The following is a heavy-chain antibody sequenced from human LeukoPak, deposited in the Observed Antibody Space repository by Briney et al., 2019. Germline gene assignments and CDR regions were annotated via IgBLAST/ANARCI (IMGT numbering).Heavy chain of an antibody. CDR2: INHSGST. CDR1: GGSFSGYY. Sequence: SETLSLTCAVYGGSFSGYYWSWIRQPPGKGLEWIGEINHSGSTNYNPSLKSRVTISVDTSKNQFSLKLSSVTAADTAVYYRARGHDSRTGNAFDIWGQGTMVTVSS. D-gene: IGHD3-22*01. CDR3: ARGHDSRTGNAFDI. V-gene: IGHV4-34*01. J-gene: IGHJ3*02.